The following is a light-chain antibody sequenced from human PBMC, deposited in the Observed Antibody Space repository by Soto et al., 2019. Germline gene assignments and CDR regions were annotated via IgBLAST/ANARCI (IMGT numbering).Light chain of an antibody. CDR2: EVS. J-gene: IGLJ2*01. CDR3: ISYTNSDTRVL. Sequence: QSALTQPASVSGSPGQSITISCTGTSSDVGTYNYVSWYQQHPGKAPKLMIYEVSNRPSGVSNRFSGSKSDNTASLTISGLQDEDEADYYCISYTNSDTRVLFGGGTKLTVL. V-gene: IGLV2-14*01. CDR1: SSDVGTYNY.